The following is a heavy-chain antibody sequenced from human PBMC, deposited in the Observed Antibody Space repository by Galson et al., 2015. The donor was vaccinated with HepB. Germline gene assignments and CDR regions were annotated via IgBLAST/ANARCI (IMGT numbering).Heavy chain of an antibody. Sequence: SVKVSCKASGYPFTAYFIHWVRQAPGQGLQWMGWIDPKSGGANYAQNFQVRVTMTRDTSISTAYMDLSRLRSDDTAVYYWTRDRHPPSAPFDYWGQGTLVTGSS. CDR3: TRDRHPPSAPFDY. J-gene: IGHJ4*02. CDR1: GYPFTAYF. D-gene: IGHD2-2*01. V-gene: IGHV1-2*02. CDR2: IDPKSGGA.